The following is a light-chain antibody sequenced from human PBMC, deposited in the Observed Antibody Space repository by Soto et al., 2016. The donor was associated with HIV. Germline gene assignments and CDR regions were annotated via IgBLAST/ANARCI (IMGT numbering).Light chain of an antibody. Sequence: SYVLTQPPSVSVAPRKTASITCGGNNIGGKSVHWYQQKPGQAPALVVYDNNDRPSGVPERFSGSNSGNTATLTISSVEAGDEADYFCQVWDSSSDVVFGGGTKLTVL. V-gene: IGLV3-21*03. J-gene: IGLJ2*01. CDR3: QVWDSSSDVV. CDR1: NIGGKS. CDR2: DNN.